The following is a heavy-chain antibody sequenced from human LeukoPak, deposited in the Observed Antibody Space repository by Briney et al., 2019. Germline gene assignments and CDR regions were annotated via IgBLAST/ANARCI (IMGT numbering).Heavy chain of an antibody. CDR2: INSDGSNT. CDR1: GFTFSSYW. Sequence: QTGGSLRLSCAASGFTFSSYWMHWVRQAPGKGLVWVSRINSDGSNTNYADSVKGRFTISRDNAKNTLYLQMNSLRAEDTAVYYCARRIVTYHYDSSGSLDAFDIWGQGTMVTVSS. V-gene: IGHV3-74*01. J-gene: IGHJ3*02. CDR3: ARRIVTYHYDSSGSLDAFDI. D-gene: IGHD3-22*01.